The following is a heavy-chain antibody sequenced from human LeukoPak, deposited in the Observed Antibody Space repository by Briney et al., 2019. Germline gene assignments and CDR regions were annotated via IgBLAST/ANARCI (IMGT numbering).Heavy chain of an antibody. CDR2: IYSGGST. V-gene: IGHV3-53*01. D-gene: IGHD4-17*01. J-gene: IGHJ4*02. CDR3: ARSDYGDYDY. Sequence: GGSLRLSCAASGFTVSSNYMSWVRQAPGKGLEWVSVIYSGGSTYYADSVKGRFTISRDNAKNSLYLQMNSLRAEDTAVYYCARSDYGDYDYWGQGTLVTVSS. CDR1: GFTVSSNY.